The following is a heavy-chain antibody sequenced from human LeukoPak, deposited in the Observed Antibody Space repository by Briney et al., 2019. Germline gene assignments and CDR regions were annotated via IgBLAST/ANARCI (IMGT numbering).Heavy chain of an antibody. V-gene: IGHV3-30*03. CDR1: GFTFSSYG. Sequence: GGSLRLSCAASGFTFSSYGMHWVRQAPGKGLEWVAVISYDGSNKYYADSVKGRFTISRDNSKNTLYLQMNSLRAEDTAVYYCARDEVQLWSHSDYWGQGTLVTVSS. D-gene: IGHD5-18*01. J-gene: IGHJ4*02. CDR3: ARDEVQLWSHSDY. CDR2: ISYDGSNK.